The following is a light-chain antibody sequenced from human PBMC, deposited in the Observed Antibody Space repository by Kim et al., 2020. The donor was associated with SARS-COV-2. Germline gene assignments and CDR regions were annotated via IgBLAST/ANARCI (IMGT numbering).Light chain of an antibody. Sequence: SATVGDRVTITCRASQSISSWLAWYQQKPGKAPRLLIYKTSSLESGVPSRFSGSGSGTEFTLTISSLQPDDSATYYCQQYSSYATFGQGTRVEIK. V-gene: IGKV1-5*03. J-gene: IGKJ1*01. CDR1: QSISSW. CDR2: KTS. CDR3: QQYSSYAT.